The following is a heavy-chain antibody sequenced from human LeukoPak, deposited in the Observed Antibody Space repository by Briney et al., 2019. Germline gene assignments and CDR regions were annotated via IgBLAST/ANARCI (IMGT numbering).Heavy chain of an antibody. Sequence: GGSLRLSCAASGFTFSSYGMHWVRQAPGKGLEWVAVISHDGSNKYYADSVKGRSTISRDNSKNTLYLQMNSLRAEDTGVYYCAKNEGSSRSYYFDYWGQGTLVTVSS. J-gene: IGHJ4*02. CDR1: GFTFSSYG. CDR2: ISHDGSNK. V-gene: IGHV3-30*18. D-gene: IGHD2-2*01. CDR3: AKNEGSSRSYYFDY.